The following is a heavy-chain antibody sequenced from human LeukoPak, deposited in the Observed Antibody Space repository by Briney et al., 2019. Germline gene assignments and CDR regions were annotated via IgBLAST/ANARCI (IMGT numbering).Heavy chain of an antibody. D-gene: IGHD5-18*01. J-gene: IGHJ5*02. CDR3: AREIQLVDSNWFDP. CDR2: IYYSGST. V-gene: IGHV4-59*12. CDR1: GGSISSYY. Sequence: SETLSLTCTVSGGSISSYYWSWIRQPPGKGLEWIGYIYYSGSTNYNPSLKSRVTISVDTSKNQFSLQLNSVTPEDTAVYYCAREIQLVDSNWFDPWGQGTLVTVSS.